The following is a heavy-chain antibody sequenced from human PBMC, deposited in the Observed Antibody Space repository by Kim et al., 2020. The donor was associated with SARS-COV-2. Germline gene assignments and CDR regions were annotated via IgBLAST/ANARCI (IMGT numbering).Heavy chain of an antibody. CDR3: AKRQAHYFDS. CDR1: GFTFSSSA. J-gene: IGHJ4*02. Sequence: GGSLRLSCAASGFTFSSSAMNWVRQAPGKGLEWVSSITGSGAGTFYPDSVKGRFTISRDNSKNTLYLQMNSLRVEDTAVYFCAKRQAHYFDSWGQGTRVT. CDR2: ITGSGAGT. V-gene: IGHV3-23*01.